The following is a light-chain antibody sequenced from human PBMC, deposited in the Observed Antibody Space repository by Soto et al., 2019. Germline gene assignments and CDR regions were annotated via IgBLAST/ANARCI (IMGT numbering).Light chain of an antibody. CDR3: QSYDNSLSGSRV. V-gene: IGLV1-40*01. Sequence: QLVLTQPPSVSGAPGQRVTISCTGSSSNLGAGYDVHWYQHLPGTAPKLLIYGNTNRPSGVPDRFSGSKSGTSASLAITGLQAEDEADYYCQSYDNSLSGSRVFGGGTKLTVL. CDR1: SSNLGAGYD. J-gene: IGLJ2*01. CDR2: GNT.